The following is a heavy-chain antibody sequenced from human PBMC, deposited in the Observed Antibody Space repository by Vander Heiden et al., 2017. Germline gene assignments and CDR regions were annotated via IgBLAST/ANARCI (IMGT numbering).Heavy chain of an antibody. Sequence: EVQLVESGGGLVKSGGSLRLSCAASGFTFSSAWMSWVRQAPGKGLEWVGRIKSKTDGGATDDAAPVKGRFTISRDDSKNALYLQMNGVKTEDTAVYGCTTDPIVAGYYFDYWGQGTLVTVSS. D-gene: IGHD6-19*01. V-gene: IGHV3-15*01. CDR3: TTDPIVAGYYFDY. CDR2: IKSKTDGGAT. J-gene: IGHJ4*02. CDR1: GFTFSSAW.